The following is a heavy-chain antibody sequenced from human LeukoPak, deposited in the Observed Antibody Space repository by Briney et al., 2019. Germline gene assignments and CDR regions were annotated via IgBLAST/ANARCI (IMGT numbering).Heavy chain of an antibody. V-gene: IGHV4-59*01. CDR1: GGSISSYY. CDR3: ARTDGYNYPFDY. D-gene: IGHD5-24*01. CDR2: IYYSGST. Sequence: ASETLSLTCTVSGGSISSYYWSWIRQPPGKGLEWIGYIYYSGSTNYNPSLKSRVTISVDTSKNQFCLKLSSVTAADTAVYYCARTDGYNYPFDYWGQGTLVTVSS. J-gene: IGHJ4*02.